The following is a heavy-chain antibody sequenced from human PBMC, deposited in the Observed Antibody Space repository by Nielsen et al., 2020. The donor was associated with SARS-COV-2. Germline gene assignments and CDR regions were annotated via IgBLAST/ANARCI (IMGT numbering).Heavy chain of an antibody. Sequence: SETLSLTCAVYGGSFSGYYWSWIRQPPGKGLEWIGEINHSGSTNYNPSLKSRVTVSVDTSKNQFSLKLSSVTAADTAVYYCARAQLWDYWGQGTLVTVSS. J-gene: IGHJ4*02. CDR3: ARAQLWDY. CDR1: GGSFSGYY. CDR2: INHSGST. V-gene: IGHV4-34*01. D-gene: IGHD5-18*01.